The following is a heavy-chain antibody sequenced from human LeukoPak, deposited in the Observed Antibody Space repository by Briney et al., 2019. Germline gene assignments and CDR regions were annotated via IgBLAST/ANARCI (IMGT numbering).Heavy chain of an antibody. CDR3: AKEAPTAGGFDY. D-gene: IGHD4-17*01. V-gene: IGHV3-9*01. CDR1: GFTFDDYA. CDR2: ISWNSGSI. J-gene: IGHJ4*02. Sequence: GRSLRLSCAAPGFTFDDYAMHWVRQAPGKGLEWVSGISWNSGSIGYADSVKGRFTISRDNAKNSLYLQMNSLRAEDTALYYCAKEAPTAGGFDYWGQGTLVTVSS.